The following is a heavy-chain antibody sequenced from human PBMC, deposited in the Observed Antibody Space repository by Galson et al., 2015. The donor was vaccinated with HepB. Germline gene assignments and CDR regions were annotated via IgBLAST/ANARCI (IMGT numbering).Heavy chain of an antibody. Sequence: SLRLSCAASGFTFSSCWMSWVRQAPGKGLEWVANIRQEGSETHYVDSVRGRFTISRDNAKNSLYLQMNNLRAEDTAVYYCASDYGGKTDAEYIQHWGQGTLVTVSS. V-gene: IGHV3-7*01. CDR3: ASDYGGKTDAEYIQH. CDR2: IRQEGSET. J-gene: IGHJ1*01. CDR1: GFTFSSCW. D-gene: IGHD4-23*01.